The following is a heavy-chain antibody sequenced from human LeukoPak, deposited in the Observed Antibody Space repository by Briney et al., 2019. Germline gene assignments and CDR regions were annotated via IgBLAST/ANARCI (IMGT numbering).Heavy chain of an antibody. J-gene: IGHJ4*02. Sequence: GRSLRLSCAASGFTFSSYGMHWVRQAPGKGLEWVAVISYDGSNKYYADSVKGRFTISREISKNTLWLQMNSLRAEDTAVYYCARLHYDVLTGPFDYWGQGTLVTVSS. CDR1: GFTFSSYG. CDR3: ARLHYDVLTGPFDY. D-gene: IGHD3-9*01. V-gene: IGHV3-30*03. CDR2: ISYDGSNK.